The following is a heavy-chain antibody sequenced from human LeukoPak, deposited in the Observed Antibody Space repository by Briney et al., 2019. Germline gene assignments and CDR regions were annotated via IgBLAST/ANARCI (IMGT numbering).Heavy chain of an antibody. D-gene: IGHD6-13*01. Sequence: SQTLSLTCTVSGDPISSGGYYWNWTRQHPGKGLEWIGYIYYSGNTYYNPSLMSRITISVDTSKNQFSLKLFSVTAADTAVYYCARSSSWFHFDYWGQGTLVTVSS. CDR1: GDPISSGGYY. J-gene: IGHJ4*02. CDR3: ARSSSWFHFDY. CDR2: IYYSGNT. V-gene: IGHV4-31*03.